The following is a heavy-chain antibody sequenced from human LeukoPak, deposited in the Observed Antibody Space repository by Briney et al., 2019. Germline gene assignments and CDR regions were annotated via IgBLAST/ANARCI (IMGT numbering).Heavy chain of an antibody. CDR3: ARWRDYFDY. CDR2: IYYSGST. J-gene: IGHJ4*02. V-gene: IGHV4-39*07. Sequence: SETLSLTCTVSGDSISSSSYYWGWIRQPPGKGLEWIGSIYYSGSTYYNPSLKSRVTISVDTSKNQFSLKLSSVTAADTAVYYCARWRDYFDYWGQGTLVTVSS. D-gene: IGHD3-3*01. CDR1: GDSISSSSYY.